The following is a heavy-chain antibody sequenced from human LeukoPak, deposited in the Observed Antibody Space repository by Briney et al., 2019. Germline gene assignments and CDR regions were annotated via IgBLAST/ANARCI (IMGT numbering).Heavy chain of an antibody. CDR3: ARQAYSSSWYPNAFDI. Sequence: GGSLRLSCAASGFSFNNYWMHWVRQAPGKGLEWVSRIDNDGSSTRYADSVTGRFTISRDIAKNTLYLQMNSLRADDTAVYYCARQAYSSSWYPNAFDIWGQGTMVTVSS. D-gene: IGHD6-13*01. V-gene: IGHV3-74*01. J-gene: IGHJ3*02. CDR1: GFSFNNYW. CDR2: IDNDGSST.